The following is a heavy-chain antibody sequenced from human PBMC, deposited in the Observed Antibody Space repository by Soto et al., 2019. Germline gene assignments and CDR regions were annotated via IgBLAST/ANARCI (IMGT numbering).Heavy chain of an antibody. J-gene: IGHJ5*02. CDR1: GGSISSGDYY. CDR2: IYYSGST. CDR3: ASADYSDSSAPGGGRNWFEP. V-gene: IGHV4-30-4*01. D-gene: IGHD3-22*01. Sequence: QVQLQESGPGLVKPSQTLSLTCTVSGGSISSGDYYWSWIRQPPGKGLEWIGYIYYSGSTYYNPSLKRRVTISVDTSKNQFSLKLSSVTSADTAVYYCASADYSDSSAPGGGRNWFEPCGQGTLVTVSS.